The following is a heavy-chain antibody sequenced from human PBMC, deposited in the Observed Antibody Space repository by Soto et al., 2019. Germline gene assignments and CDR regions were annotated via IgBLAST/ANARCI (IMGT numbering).Heavy chain of an antibody. Sequence: GASVKVSCKASGYTFTSYAMHWVRQAPGQRLEWMGWINAGNGNTKYSQKFQGRVTITRDTSASTAYMELSSLRSEDTAVYYCAREGIVAPYYFDYWGQGTLVPVSS. CDR3: AREGIVAPYYFDY. J-gene: IGHJ4*02. CDR2: INAGNGNT. CDR1: GYTFTSYA. D-gene: IGHD6-13*01. V-gene: IGHV1-3*01.